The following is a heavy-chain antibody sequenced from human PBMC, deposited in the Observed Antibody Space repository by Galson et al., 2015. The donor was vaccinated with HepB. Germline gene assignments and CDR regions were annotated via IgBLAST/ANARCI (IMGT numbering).Heavy chain of an antibody. Sequence: SVKVSCKASGGTFSSYAISWVRQAPGQGLEWMGGIIPIFGTANYAQKFQGRVTITADESTSTAYMELSSLRSEDTAVYYCARELNGETDCSSTGCYPAYYYGMDVWGQGTTVTVSS. J-gene: IGHJ6*02. CDR2: IIPIFGTA. CDR3: ARELNGETDCSSTGCYPAYYYGMDV. CDR1: GGTFSSYA. D-gene: IGHD2-2*01. V-gene: IGHV1-69*13.